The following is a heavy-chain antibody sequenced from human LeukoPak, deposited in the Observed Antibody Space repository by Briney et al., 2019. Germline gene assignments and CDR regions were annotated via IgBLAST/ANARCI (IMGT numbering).Heavy chain of an antibody. V-gene: IGHV1-2*06. CDR1: GYTFTGYY. Sequence: GASVKVSCKASGYTFTGYYMHWVRQAPGQGLEWMGRINPNSGGTNYAQKFQGRVTMTRDTSISTAYMELSRLRSDDTAVYYCARDVRITMVRGVILGYYYYYMDVWGKGTTVTVSS. D-gene: IGHD3-10*01. CDR3: ARDVRITMVRGVILGYYYYYMDV. CDR2: INPNSGGT. J-gene: IGHJ6*03.